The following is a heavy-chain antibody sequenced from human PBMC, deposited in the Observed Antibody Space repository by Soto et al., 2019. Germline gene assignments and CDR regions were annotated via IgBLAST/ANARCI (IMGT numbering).Heavy chain of an antibody. CDR3: AKSNDYPGAFDI. Sequence: GGSLILSCAASGFTFSSYAMSWVRQAPGKGLEWVSAISGSGGSTYYADSVKGRFTISRDNSKNTLYLQMNSLRAEDTAVYYCAKSNDYPGAFDIWGQGTMVTVSS. J-gene: IGHJ3*02. V-gene: IGHV3-23*01. CDR1: GFTFSSYA. D-gene: IGHD4-17*01. CDR2: ISGSGGST.